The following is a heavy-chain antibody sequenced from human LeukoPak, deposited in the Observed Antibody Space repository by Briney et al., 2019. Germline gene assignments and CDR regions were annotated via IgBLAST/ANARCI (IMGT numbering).Heavy chain of an antibody. J-gene: IGHJ4*02. D-gene: IGHD6-19*01. CDR1: GFTFSSYA. Sequence: GGSLRLSCAASGFTFSSYAMNWVRQAPGKGLEWVSAISGGGDSTYYADSVRGRFTISRDNSKNTLYLQMNSLRSEDTAVYYCAKDSPTYSSGWYVFDYWGQGTLVTVSS. CDR2: ISGGGDST. V-gene: IGHV3-23*01. CDR3: AKDSPTYSSGWYVFDY.